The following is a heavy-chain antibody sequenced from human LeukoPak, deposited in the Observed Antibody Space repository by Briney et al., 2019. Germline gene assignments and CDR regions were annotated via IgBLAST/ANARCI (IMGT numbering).Heavy chain of an antibody. V-gene: IGHV4-39*07. Sequence: PSETLSLTCTVSGGSISRSSYYWGWIRQPPGKALEWIGSIYYSGSTYYNPSLKSRVTISVDTSKNQFSLKLSSVTAADTAVYYCARGPGNNWFDPWGQGTLVTVSS. CDR2: IYYSGST. CDR1: GGSISRSSYY. J-gene: IGHJ5*02. D-gene: IGHD3-10*01. CDR3: ARGPGNNWFDP.